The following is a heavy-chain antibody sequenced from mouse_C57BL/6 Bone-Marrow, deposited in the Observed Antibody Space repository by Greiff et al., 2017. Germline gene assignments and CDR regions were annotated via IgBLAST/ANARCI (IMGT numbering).Heavy chain of an antibody. V-gene: IGHV1-81*01. CDR3: EPIYYGKGYYAMDY. CDR1: GYTFTSYG. D-gene: IGHD2-1*01. Sequence: VQLQQSGAELARPGASVKLSCKASGYTFTSYGISWVKQRTGQGLEWIGEIYPRSGNTYYNEKVKGKATLTADKSSSTAYMELRSLTSEDSAVYFCEPIYYGKGYYAMDYWGQGTSVTVSS. J-gene: IGHJ4*01. CDR2: IYPRSGNT.